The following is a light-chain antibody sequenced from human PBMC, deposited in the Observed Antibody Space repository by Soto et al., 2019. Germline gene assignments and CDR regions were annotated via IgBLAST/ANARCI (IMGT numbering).Light chain of an antibody. J-gene: IGKJ1*01. Sequence: EIVLTQSPATLSLSPGERATLSCRASQSVSSYLAWYQQKPGQAPRLLIYDASNRATGIPARFSGSGSGTDFTLTISSLEPADFAVYYCQQRSNWPPWTFGQGTKVHIK. V-gene: IGKV3-11*01. CDR3: QQRSNWPPWT. CDR1: QSVSSY. CDR2: DAS.